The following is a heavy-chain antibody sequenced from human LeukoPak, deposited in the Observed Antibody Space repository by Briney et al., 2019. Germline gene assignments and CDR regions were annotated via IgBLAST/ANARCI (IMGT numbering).Heavy chain of an antibody. CDR2: ISAYNGNT. CDR1: GYTFTSYG. D-gene: IGHD5-12*01. J-gene: IGHJ4*02. CDR3: ARLLRGYSGYDLDY. Sequence: ASVKVSCKASGYTFTSYGISWVRQAPGQGLEWMGWISAYNGNTNYAQKLHGRVTMTTDTSTSTAYMELRSLRSDDTAVYYCARLLRGYSGYDLDYWGQGTLVTVSS. V-gene: IGHV1-18*01.